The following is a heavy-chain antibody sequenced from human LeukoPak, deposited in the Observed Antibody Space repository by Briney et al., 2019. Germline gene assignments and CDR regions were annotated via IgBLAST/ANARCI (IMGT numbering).Heavy chain of an antibody. CDR2: INPSGESK. V-gene: IGHV1-46*01. J-gene: IGHJ4*02. CDR3: ARDHVPGYVGIDY. D-gene: IGHD1-26*01. Sequence: ASVKVSCKASGYTFTTYYIHWVRQAPGQGFEWIGVINPSGESKTYAPKFQGRVTMTRDTSTSTVYMELSSLRSEDTAVYYRARDHVPGYVGIDYWGQGTLVTVSS. CDR1: GYTFTTYY.